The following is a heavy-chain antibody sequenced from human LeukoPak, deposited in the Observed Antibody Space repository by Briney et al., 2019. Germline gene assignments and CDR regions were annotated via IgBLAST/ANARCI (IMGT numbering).Heavy chain of an antibody. CDR1: GSTFSNNW. D-gene: IGHD1-14*01. CDR3: ARNQRRLDY. Sequence: GGCLRLSWAASGSTFSNNWMSWARQDQGKGLELVANIKQDGSEKYYVDSVKGRFTISRDNAKNSLYLQMNSLRAEDTAVYYCARNQRRLDYWGQGTLVTVSS. CDR2: IKQDGSEK. J-gene: IGHJ4*02. V-gene: IGHV3-7*01.